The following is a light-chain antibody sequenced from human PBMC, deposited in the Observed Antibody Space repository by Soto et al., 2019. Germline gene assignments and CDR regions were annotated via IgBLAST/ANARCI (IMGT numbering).Light chain of an antibody. CDR1: QSVSSSY. V-gene: IGKV3-20*01. Sequence: EIVLTQSPGTLSLSPGERATLSCRASQSVSSSYLAWYQQKPGQTPRLLIYGASSRATGIPDGLSGSGSETEFTSIISRVAPEYFAVYYCLKYGNPPFTCGPGTKVDVK. CDR2: GAS. J-gene: IGKJ3*01. CDR3: LKYGNPPFT.